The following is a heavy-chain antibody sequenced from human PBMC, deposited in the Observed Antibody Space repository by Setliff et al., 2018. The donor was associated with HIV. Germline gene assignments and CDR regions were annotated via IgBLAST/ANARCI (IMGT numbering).Heavy chain of an antibody. D-gene: IGHD3-22*01. CDR2: IYYSGST. Sequence: TLSLTCTVSGGSISSGDYYWSWIRQPPGKGLEWIGYIYYSGSTYYNPSLKSRVTISVDTSKNQFSLKLSSVTAADTAVYYCARVYDSSGYYYDRIFDYWGQGTLVTVSS. V-gene: IGHV4-30-4*08. CDR3: ARVYDSSGYYYDRIFDY. CDR1: GGSISSGDYY. J-gene: IGHJ4*02.